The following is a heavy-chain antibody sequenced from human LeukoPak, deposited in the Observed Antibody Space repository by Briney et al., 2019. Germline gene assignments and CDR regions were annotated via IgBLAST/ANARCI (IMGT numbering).Heavy chain of an antibody. J-gene: IGHJ6*03. CDR2: ISAYNGNT. D-gene: IGHD3-3*01. V-gene: IGHV1-18*01. Sequence: ASVKVSFKASGYTFTSYGISWVRQAPGQGLEWMGWISAYNGNTNYAQKLQGRVTMTTDTSTSTAYMELRSLRSDDAAVYYCARAPHPYYDFWTSYYYMDVWGKGTTVTVSS. CDR3: ARAPHPYYDFWTSYYYMDV. CDR1: GYTFTSYG.